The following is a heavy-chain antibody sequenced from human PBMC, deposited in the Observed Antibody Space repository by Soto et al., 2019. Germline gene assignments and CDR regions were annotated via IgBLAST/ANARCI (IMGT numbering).Heavy chain of an antibody. Sequence: QVQLVQSGAEVKKPGASVKVSCRASGYTFSSYGISWVRQAPGQGLEWMGWISAYSGNTNYAQKLQGRVTITTDTSTSTAYMELRSLRSDDTAVYYCARTPSSSWYRWFDPWGQGTLVTVSS. V-gene: IGHV1-18*01. CDR1: GYTFSSYG. D-gene: IGHD6-13*01. CDR3: ARTPSSSWYRWFDP. J-gene: IGHJ5*02. CDR2: ISAYSGNT.